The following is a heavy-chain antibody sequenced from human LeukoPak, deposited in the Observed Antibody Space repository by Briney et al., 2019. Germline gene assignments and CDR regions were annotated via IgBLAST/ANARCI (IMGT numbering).Heavy chain of an antibody. J-gene: IGHJ5*02. D-gene: IGHD6-19*01. CDR2: IYYSGST. CDR1: GGSISSYY. Sequence: SETLSLTCTVSGGSISSYYWSWIRQPPGKGLEWIGYIYYSGSTNYNPSLKSRVTISVDTSKNQFSLKLSSVTAADTAVYYCARYGTPRSGWLRTNNWFDPWGQGTLVTVSS. CDR3: ARYGTPRSGWLRTNNWFDP. V-gene: IGHV4-59*12.